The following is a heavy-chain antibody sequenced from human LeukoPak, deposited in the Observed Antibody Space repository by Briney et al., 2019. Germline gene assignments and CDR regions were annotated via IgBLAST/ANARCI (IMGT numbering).Heavy chain of an antibody. D-gene: IGHD3-10*01. J-gene: IGHJ6*02. CDR2: IYYSGST. CDR1: GGSISTYY. Sequence: PSETLSLTCTVSGGSISTYYWNWIRQPPGKGLEWIGYIYYSGSTYYNPSLKSRVTISVDTSKNQFSLKLSSVTAADTAVYYCARGARLLWFGELSYGMDVWGQGTTVTVSS. V-gene: IGHV4-59*08. CDR3: ARGARLLWFGELSYGMDV.